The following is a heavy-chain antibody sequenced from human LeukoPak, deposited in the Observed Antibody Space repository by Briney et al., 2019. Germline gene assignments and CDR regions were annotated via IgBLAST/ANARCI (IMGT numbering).Heavy chain of an antibody. J-gene: IGHJ4*02. V-gene: IGHV4-38-2*02. CDR1: GDSITSTYY. CDR3: AREANYYGSGSYFEGTFDY. Sequence: SETLSLTCNVSGDSITSTYYWGWIRQPPGKGLEWIGSIYHSGSTYYNPSLKSRVTISVDTSKNQFSLKLTSVTAADTAVYYCAREANYYGSGSYFEGTFDYWGQGSLVTVSS. D-gene: IGHD3-10*01. CDR2: IYHSGST.